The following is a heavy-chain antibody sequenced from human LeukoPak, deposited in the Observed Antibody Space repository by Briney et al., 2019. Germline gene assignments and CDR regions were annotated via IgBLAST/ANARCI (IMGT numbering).Heavy chain of an antibody. D-gene: IGHD2-15*01. CDR2: IIPILGIA. CDR1: GGTFSSYV. Sequence: ASVKVSCKASGGTFSSYVTSWVRQAPGQGLEWMGRIIPILGIANYAQKFQGRLTMTADTSTSTAYMELTSLRSDDTAVYYCTRVPELPDYWGQGTLVTVSS. V-gene: IGHV1-69*04. CDR3: TRVPELPDY. J-gene: IGHJ4*02.